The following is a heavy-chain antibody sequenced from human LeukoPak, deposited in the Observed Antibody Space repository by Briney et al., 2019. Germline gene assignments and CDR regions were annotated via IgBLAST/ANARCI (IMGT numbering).Heavy chain of an antibody. Sequence: SETLSLTCTVSVGSINSYYWSWIRQPARKGLEWIGRIYISGSTNYNPSLKSRVTMSIDTSKNQFSLKLSSVTAADMAVYYCARDRGTWNDDGFDYWGQGTLVTVSS. CDR3: ARDRGTWNDDGFDY. J-gene: IGHJ4*02. D-gene: IGHD1-1*01. V-gene: IGHV4-4*07. CDR2: IYISGST. CDR1: VGSINSYY.